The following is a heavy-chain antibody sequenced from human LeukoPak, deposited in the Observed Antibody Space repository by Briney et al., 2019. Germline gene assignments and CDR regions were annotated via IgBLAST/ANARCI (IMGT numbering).Heavy chain of an antibody. V-gene: IGHV1-2*02. Sequence: GASVKVSCKASGFTFTDYYIHWVRQAPGQGLEWMGYINPHSGGTSSPQTFQGRVAMTTDTSISSAYMELSSLISDDTAKYYCVREGNELLSKDFDYWGQGTLVTVSS. D-gene: IGHD2-21*02. J-gene: IGHJ4*02. CDR2: INPHSGGT. CDR1: GFTFTDYY. CDR3: VREGNELLSKDFDY.